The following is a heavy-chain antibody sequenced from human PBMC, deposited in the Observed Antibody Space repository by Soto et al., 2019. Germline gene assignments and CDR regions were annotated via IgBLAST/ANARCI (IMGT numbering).Heavy chain of an antibody. CDR2: IYYSGST. CDR1: GGSISSYY. Sequence: QVQLQESGPGLVKPSETLSLTCTVSGGSISSYYWSWIRQPPGKGLEWIGYIYYSGSTNYNHSLKSRVTISVDTSKNQFCLKLGSVTAADTAVYYCASRCGSAADYWGQGTLVTVSS. D-gene: IGHD2-15*01. J-gene: IGHJ4*02. CDR3: ASRCGSAADY. V-gene: IGHV4-59*12.